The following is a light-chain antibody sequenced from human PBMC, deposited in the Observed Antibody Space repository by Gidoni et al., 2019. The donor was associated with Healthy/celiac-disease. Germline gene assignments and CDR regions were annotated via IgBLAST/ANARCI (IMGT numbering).Light chain of an antibody. J-gene: IGLJ2*01. CDR2: NVS. Sequence: SALPQPRSVSGSPGKPGTIACTGHSSAVGGDNYVHWYQQHPGKAPILMIYNVSKRPSGVPDRFSGAKSGNTASLTISGTQAKDEADYYCCSYAGSYTVVFGGGTKLTVL. CDR3: CSYAGSYTVV. V-gene: IGLV2-11*01. CDR1: SSAVGGDNY.